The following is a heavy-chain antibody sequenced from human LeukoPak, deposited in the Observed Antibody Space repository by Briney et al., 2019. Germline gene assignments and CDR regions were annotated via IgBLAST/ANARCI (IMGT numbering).Heavy chain of an antibody. CDR2: INHSGST. CDR3: ASSDYYDSSQAAFDI. Sequence: SETLSLTCAVYGGSFSGYYWSWIRQPPGKGLEWIGEINHSGSTNYSPSLKSRVTISVDTSKNQFSPKLSSVTAADTAVYYCASSDYYDSSQAAFDIWGQGTMVTVSS. J-gene: IGHJ3*02. D-gene: IGHD3-22*01. V-gene: IGHV4-34*01. CDR1: GGSFSGYY.